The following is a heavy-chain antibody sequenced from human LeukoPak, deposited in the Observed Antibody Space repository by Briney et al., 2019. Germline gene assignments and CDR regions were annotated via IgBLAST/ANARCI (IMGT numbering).Heavy chain of an antibody. V-gene: IGHV4-38-2*02. D-gene: IGHD5-18*01. CDR1: GGSISSYY. CDR2: IYHSGST. J-gene: IGHJ3*02. Sequence: PSETLSLTCTVSGGSISSYYWSWIRQPPGKGLEWIGSIYHSGSTYYNPSLKSRVTISVDTSKNQFSLKLSSVTAADTAVYYCARERIQRDAFDIWGQGTMVTVSS. CDR3: ARERIQRDAFDI.